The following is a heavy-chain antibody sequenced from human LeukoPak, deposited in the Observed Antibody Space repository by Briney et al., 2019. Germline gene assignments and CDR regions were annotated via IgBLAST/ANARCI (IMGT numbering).Heavy chain of an antibody. CDR1: GGSISSYY. V-gene: IGHV4-4*07. J-gene: IGHJ4*02. D-gene: IGHD6-13*01. CDR3: ARGDSSSWYGPFDY. Sequence: PSETLSLTCTVSGGSISSYYWSWIRQPAGKGLEWIGRIYTSGSTNYNPSLKSRVTMSVDTSKNQFSLKLSSVTAADTAVYYCARGDSSSWYGPFDYWGQGTLVTVSS. CDR2: IYTSGST.